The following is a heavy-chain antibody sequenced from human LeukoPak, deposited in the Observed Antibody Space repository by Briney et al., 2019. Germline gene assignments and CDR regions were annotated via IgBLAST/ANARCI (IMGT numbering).Heavy chain of an antibody. CDR2: ISSSSSYI. CDR1: GFTFSSYS. V-gene: IGHV3-21*01. D-gene: IGHD3-16*02. CDR3: ARGAHDVWGSYRPYYFDY. J-gene: IGHJ4*02. Sequence: PGGSLRLSCAASGFTFSSYSMNWVRQAPGKGLEWVSSISSSSSYIYYADSVKARFTISRDNAKNSLYLQMNSLRAEDTAVYYCARGAHDVWGSYRPYYFDYWGQGTLVTVSS.